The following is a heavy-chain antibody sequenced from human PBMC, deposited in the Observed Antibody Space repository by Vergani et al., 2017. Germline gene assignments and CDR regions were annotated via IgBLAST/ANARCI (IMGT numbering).Heavy chain of an antibody. V-gene: IGHV3-23*01. D-gene: IGHD3-10*01. Sequence: EVQLLESGGGLVQPGGSLRLSCGASGFTFSSYAMTWARQAPGKGLEWVSAISGSVGNTFYTDSVTGRFTISRDNSKDTLYLQMNSLRVEDTAIYYCAKDRPTNMFRGAYGMDVWGQGTTVTVSS. CDR1: GFTFSSYA. J-gene: IGHJ6*02. CDR3: AKDRPTNMFRGAYGMDV. CDR2: ISGSVGNT.